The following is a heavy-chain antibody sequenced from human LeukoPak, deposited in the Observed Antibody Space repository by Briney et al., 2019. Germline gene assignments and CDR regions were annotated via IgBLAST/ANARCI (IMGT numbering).Heavy chain of an antibody. V-gene: IGHV1-8*01. J-gene: IGHJ4*02. CDR2: MNPNSGNT. Sequence: ASVKVSCKASGYTFTSYDINWVRQATGQGLEWMGWMNPNSGNTGYAQKFQGRVTMTRNTSISTAYMELSSLRSEDTAVYYCAAFPYYDFWSGYYYFDYWGQGTLVTVSS. D-gene: IGHD3-3*01. CDR1: GYTFTSYD. CDR3: AAFPYYDFWSGYYYFDY.